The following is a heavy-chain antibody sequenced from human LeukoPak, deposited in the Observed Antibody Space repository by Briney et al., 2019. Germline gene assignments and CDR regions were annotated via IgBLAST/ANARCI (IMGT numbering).Heavy chain of an antibody. CDR1: GLTFSNYD. D-gene: IGHD6-13*01. Sequence: GGSLRLSCVVSGLTFSNYDMSWVRQAPGKGLEWVSTISISGDNTYYPDSVKGRFTISRDNTKNTLYLQMNSLRGEDTAVYYCARGIAAAGYFDYWGLGTLVTVSS. J-gene: IGHJ4*02. CDR3: ARGIAAAGYFDY. CDR2: ISISGDNT. V-gene: IGHV3-23*01.